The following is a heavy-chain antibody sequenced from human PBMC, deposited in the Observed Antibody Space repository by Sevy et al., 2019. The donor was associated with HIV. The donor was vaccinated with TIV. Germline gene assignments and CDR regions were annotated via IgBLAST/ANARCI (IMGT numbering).Heavy chain of an antibody. Sequence: GGSLRLSCAASGFTLSRYAMHWVRQAPGKGLEWVALISYEGRNKFYADSVKGRFTISKDNSENRLYLQMNSLRPEDEAVYYCARDLGSSDAGLVVFYYDGMDVWGQGTTVTVSS. D-gene: IGHD3-10*01. CDR1: GFTLSRYA. V-gene: IGHV3-30*04. CDR2: ISYEGRNK. J-gene: IGHJ6*02. CDR3: ARDLGSSDAGLVVFYYDGMDV.